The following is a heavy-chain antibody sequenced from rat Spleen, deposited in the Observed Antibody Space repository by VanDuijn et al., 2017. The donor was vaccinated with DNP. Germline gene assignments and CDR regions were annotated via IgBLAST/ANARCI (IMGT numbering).Heavy chain of an antibody. CDR1: GFTFSTFW. Sequence: EVQLVESGGDLVQPGRSLKLSCVASGFTFSTFWMTWIRQVPGKGLEWVASITTSGGNTYYPDSVTGRFTISRDNAKNTLYLQMNSLRSEDTATYYCAKAGGYSPWYFDYWGQGVMVTVSS. CDR2: ITTSGGNT. J-gene: IGHJ2*01. CDR3: AKAGGYSPWYFDY. V-gene: IGHV5-31*01. D-gene: IGHD1-11*01.